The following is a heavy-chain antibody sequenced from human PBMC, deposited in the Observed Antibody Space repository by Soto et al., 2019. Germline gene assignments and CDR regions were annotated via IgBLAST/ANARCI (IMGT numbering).Heavy chain of an antibody. CDR2: IIPIFGTA. V-gene: IGHV1-69*13. J-gene: IGHJ5*02. CDR3: ARALYCSGGSCYGRLLGFAP. Sequence: SVKVSCKASGGTFSSYAISWVRQAPGQGLEWMGGIIPIFGTANYARKFQGRVTITADESTSTAYMELSSLRSEDTAVYYCARALYCSGGSCYGRLLGFAPWGQGTLVPVSS. CDR1: GGTFSSYA. D-gene: IGHD2-15*01.